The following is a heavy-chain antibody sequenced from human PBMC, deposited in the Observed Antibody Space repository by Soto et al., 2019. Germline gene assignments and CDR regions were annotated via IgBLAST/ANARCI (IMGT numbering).Heavy chain of an antibody. CDR1: GFTFSNAW. V-gene: IGHV3-15*07. Sequence: EVQLVESGGGLVKPGGSLRLSCAASGFTFSNAWMNWVRQAPGKGLEWVGRIKSKTDGGTTDYAAPVKGRFTISRDESKNTLYLQMNSLKTEDTAVYYGTTATFVSGYDWSYYYYGLDVWGQGTTVTVSS. J-gene: IGHJ6*02. D-gene: IGHD5-12*01. CDR2: IKSKTDGGTT. CDR3: TTATFVSGYDWSYYYYGLDV.